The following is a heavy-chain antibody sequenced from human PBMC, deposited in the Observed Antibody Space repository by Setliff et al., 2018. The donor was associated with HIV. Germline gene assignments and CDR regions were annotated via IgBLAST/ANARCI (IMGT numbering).Heavy chain of an antibody. V-gene: IGHV4-31*03. CDR1: GDSISSGGFY. CDR2: IHYSGRT. D-gene: IGHD2-15*01. J-gene: IGHJ5*02. CDR3: ARAPFRGGSFGWFDP. Sequence: PSETLSLTCTVSGDSISSGGFYCNWFRQYPEKDLEWIGWIHYSGRTNFNPSLRSRATISFDTSKNQFSLNLTSVTAADTAVYYCARAPFRGGSFGWFDPWGQGTLVTVSS.